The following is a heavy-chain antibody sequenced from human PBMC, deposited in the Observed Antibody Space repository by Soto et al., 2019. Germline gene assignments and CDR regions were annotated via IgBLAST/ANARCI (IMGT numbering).Heavy chain of an antibody. CDR1: GGSVNSGTYY. CDR2: FYYGGST. V-gene: IGHV4-61*01. CDR3: ATGRYYYGSEY. Sequence: QVQLQESGPELVKPSETLSLTCTVSGGSVNSGTYYWSWIRQPPGKALEWIGYFYYGGSTNYNPSPKSRVTISMDTSKNQYSLRLSSVTAGDTAVYYCATGRYYYGSEYWGQGSLVTVSS. J-gene: IGHJ4*02. D-gene: IGHD3-10*01.